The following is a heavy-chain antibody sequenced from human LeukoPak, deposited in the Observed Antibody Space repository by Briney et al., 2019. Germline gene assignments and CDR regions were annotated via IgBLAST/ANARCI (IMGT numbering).Heavy chain of an antibody. D-gene: IGHD4-11*01. V-gene: IGHV4-38-2*02. CDR2: IYHSGST. CDR3: ATRGYSNYRDFDY. J-gene: IGHJ4*02. CDR1: GYSISSGYY. Sequence: SETLSLTCTVSGYSISSGYYWGWIRQPPGKGLEWIGSIYHSGSTYYNPSLKSRVTISVDTSKNQFSLKLSSVTAADTAVYYCATRGYSNYRDFDYWGQGTLVTVSS.